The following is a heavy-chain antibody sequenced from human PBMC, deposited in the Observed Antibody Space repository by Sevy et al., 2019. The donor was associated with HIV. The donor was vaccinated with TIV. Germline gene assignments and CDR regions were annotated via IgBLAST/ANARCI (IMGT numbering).Heavy chain of an antibody. CDR1: GFTFNSYA. Sequence: GGSLRLSCVASGFTFNSYAMAWVRQAPGKGLEWVSYIGGTSSNRYYADSVRGRFTISRDNAKNSLYLQMKSLRDEDTAVYYCARSNGLPRHYFDYWGQGALVTVSS. CDR3: ARSNGLPRHYFDY. V-gene: IGHV3-48*02. J-gene: IGHJ4*02. D-gene: IGHD4-17*01. CDR2: IGGTSSNR.